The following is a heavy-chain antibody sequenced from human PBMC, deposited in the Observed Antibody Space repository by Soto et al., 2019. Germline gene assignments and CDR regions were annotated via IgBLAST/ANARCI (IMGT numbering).Heavy chain of an antibody. D-gene: IGHD1-1*01. J-gene: IGHJ4*02. Sequence: GGSLRLSCAASGFTFSSYGMHWVRQAPGKGLEWVAVISYDGSNKYYADSVKGRFTISRGNSKNTLYLQMNSLRAEDTAVYYCAKSLGDWNDDGYFDYWGQGTLVTVSS. CDR2: ISYDGSNK. CDR1: GFTFSSYG. V-gene: IGHV3-30*18. CDR3: AKSLGDWNDDGYFDY.